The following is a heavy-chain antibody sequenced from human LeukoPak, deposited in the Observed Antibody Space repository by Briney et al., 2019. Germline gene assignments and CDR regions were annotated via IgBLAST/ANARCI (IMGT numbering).Heavy chain of an antibody. V-gene: IGHV3-7*01. D-gene: IGHD2-8*01. CDR1: GFTFSSYW. Sequence: PGVSLRLSCAASGFTFSSYWMSWVRQAPGKGLEWVANIKQGGSEKYYVDSVKGRFTISRDSAKHSLYVHVNSLRAENTPVYYCARARRLMAAGMCYYYYYYMDVWGKGTTVTVSS. J-gene: IGHJ6*03. CDR2: IKQGGSEK. CDR3: ARARRLMAAGMCYYYYYYMDV.